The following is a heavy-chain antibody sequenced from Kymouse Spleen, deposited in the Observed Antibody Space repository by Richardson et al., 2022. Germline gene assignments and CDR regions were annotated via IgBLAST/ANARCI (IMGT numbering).Heavy chain of an antibody. J-gene: IGHJ4*02. CDR2: IYYSGST. V-gene: IGHV4-59*01. D-gene: IGHD7-27*02. Sequence: QVQLQESGPGLVKPSETLSLTCTVSGGSISSYYWSWIRQPPGKGLEWIGYIYYSGSTNYNPSLKSRVTISVDTSKNQFSLKLSSVTAADTAVYYCARDLGIFDYWGQGTLVTVSS. CDR1: GGSISSYY. CDR3: ARDLGIFDY.